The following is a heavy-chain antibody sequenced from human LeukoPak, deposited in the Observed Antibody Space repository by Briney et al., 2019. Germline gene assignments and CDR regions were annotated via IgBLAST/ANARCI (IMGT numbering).Heavy chain of an antibody. Sequence: PSETLSLTCTVSGGSISSYYWSWIRQPAGRGLEWIGRIYTSGSTNYNPPPKSRVTMSVDTSKNQFSLKLSSVTAADTAVYYCARERGYYYDSSGYYFGWFDPWGQGTLVTVSS. V-gene: IGHV4-4*07. CDR1: GGSISSYY. J-gene: IGHJ5*02. CDR3: ARERGYYYDSSGYYFGWFDP. CDR2: IYTSGST. D-gene: IGHD3-22*01.